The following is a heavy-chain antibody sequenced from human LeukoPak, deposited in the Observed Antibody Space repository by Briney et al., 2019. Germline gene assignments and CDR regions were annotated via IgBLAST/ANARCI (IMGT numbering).Heavy chain of an antibody. V-gene: IGHV3-20*04. CDR1: GFTFSSYE. D-gene: IGHD2-2*01. CDR2: TNWSGATT. Sequence: GGSLRLSCAASGFTFSSYEMNWVRQAPGKGLEWVSGTNWSGATTGHADSVKGRFTMSRDNAKNSLYLQMNSLRVEDTAVYYCAKDTIWGQGTLVTVSS. CDR3: AKDTI. J-gene: IGHJ4*02.